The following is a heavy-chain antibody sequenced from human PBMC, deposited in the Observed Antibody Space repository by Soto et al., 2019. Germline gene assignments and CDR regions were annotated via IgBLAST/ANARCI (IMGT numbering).Heavy chain of an antibody. CDR3: ARLLGDSSGYDAFDS. CDR2: IDPSDSYT. Sequence: RGESLKISCKGSGYSFTSYWISWVRQMPGKGLEWMGRIDPSDSYTNYSPSFQGHVTISADKSISTAYLQWSSLKASDTAMYYCARLLGDSSGYDAFDSRGQGTRVTVSS. CDR1: GYSFTSYW. J-gene: IGHJ3*02. V-gene: IGHV5-10-1*01. D-gene: IGHD3-22*01.